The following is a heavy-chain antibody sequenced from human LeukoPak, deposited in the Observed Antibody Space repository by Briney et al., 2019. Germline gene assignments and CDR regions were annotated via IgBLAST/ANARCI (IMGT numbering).Heavy chain of an antibody. V-gene: IGHV1/OR15-3*02. Sequence: GASVKVSCKASGYTFTGYYMHWVRQAPGQGLEWMGWINAGNGNTKYSQEFQGRVTITRDTSASTAYMELSSLRSEDTAVYYCARVGYGVYYYYMDVWGKGTTVTISS. CDR3: ARVGYGVYYYYMDV. D-gene: IGHD4-17*01. CDR1: GYTFTGYY. J-gene: IGHJ6*03. CDR2: INAGNGNT.